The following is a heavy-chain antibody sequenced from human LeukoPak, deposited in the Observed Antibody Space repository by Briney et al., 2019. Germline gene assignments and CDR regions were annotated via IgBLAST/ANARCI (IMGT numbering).Heavy chain of an antibody. Sequence: GASVKVSCKPPRGTFSSYAISSVQQAPGQGGEWMGGIIPIFGTANHAQKFQGRVTITADESTSTAYMELSSLRSEDTAVYYCARGRDIVVVPAARIPTYNWFDPWGQGTLVTVSS. J-gene: IGHJ5*02. CDR2: IIPIFGTA. CDR1: RGTFSSYA. D-gene: IGHD2-2*01. V-gene: IGHV1-69*13. CDR3: ARGRDIVVVPAARIPTYNWFDP.